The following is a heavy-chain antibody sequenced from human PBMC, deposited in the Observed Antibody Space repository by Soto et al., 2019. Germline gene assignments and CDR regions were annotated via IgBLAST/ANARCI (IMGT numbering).Heavy chain of an antibody. CDR1: GGSISSGGYY. V-gene: IGHV4-31*03. CDR2: IYYSGST. D-gene: IGHD4-17*01. Sequence: SETLSLTCTVSGGSISSGGYYWSWIRQHPGKGLEWIGCIYYSGSTYYNPSLKSRVTISVDTSKNQFSLKLSSVTAADTAVYYCARRKATVTARMGFDIWGQGTMVTVS. CDR3: ARRKATVTARMGFDI. J-gene: IGHJ3*02.